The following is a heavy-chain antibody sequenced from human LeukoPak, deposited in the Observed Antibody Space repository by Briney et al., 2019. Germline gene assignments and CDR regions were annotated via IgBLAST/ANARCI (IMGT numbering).Heavy chain of an antibody. CDR1: GGSISSGGYY. CDR2: IYYSGST. V-gene: IGHV4-31*03. Sequence: PSETLSLTCTVSGGSISSGGYYWRWIRQHPGKGLEWIGYIYYSGSTYYNPSLKSRVTISVDTSKNQFSLKLSSVTAADTAVYYCARVDRGYSGYDLGYFDYWGQGTLVTVSS. CDR3: ARVDRGYSGYDLGYFDY. D-gene: IGHD5-12*01. J-gene: IGHJ4*02.